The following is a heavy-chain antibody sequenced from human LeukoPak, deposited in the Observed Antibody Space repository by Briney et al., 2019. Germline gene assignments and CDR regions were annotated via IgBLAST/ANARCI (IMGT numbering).Heavy chain of an antibody. V-gene: IGHV3-23*01. J-gene: IGHJ4*02. D-gene: IGHD5-18*01. CDR3: AKDTAPGFDY. CDR1: GFTFSSYA. CDR2: ISGSGGST. Sequence: GGSLRLSCAASGFTFSSYAVSWVRQAPGKGLEWVSAISGSGGSTYYADSVEGRFTISRDNSKNTLYLQMNSLRAEDTAVYYCAKDTAPGFDYWGQGTLVTDSS.